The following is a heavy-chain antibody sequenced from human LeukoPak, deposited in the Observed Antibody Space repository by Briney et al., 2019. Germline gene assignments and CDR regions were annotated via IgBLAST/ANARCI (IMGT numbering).Heavy chain of an antibody. J-gene: IGHJ3*02. CDR3: ARVSVSSWAADAFDI. V-gene: IGHV4-39*07. Sequence: SETLSLTCSVSGGSIRSSSYYWAWIRQPPGEGLEWIGSIYSSGFTSYKPSLKSRLTISVDTSKNQFSLKLSSVTAADTAVYYCARVSVSSWAADAFDIWGQGTMVTVSS. D-gene: IGHD6-13*01. CDR2: IYSSGFT. CDR1: GGSIRSSSYY.